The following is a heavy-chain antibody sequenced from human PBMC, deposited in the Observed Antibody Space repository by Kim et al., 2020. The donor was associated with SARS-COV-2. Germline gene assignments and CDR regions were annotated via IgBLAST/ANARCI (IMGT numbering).Heavy chain of an antibody. Sequence: GGSLRLSCAASGFTFSSYGMHWVRQAPGKGLEWVAVISYDGSNKYYADSVKGRFTISRDNSKNTLYLQMNSLRAEDTAVYYCAKDHLGYCTNGVCYWNGMDVWGQGTTVTVSS. CDR1: GFTFSSYG. D-gene: IGHD2-8*01. CDR2: ISYDGSNK. V-gene: IGHV3-30*18. J-gene: IGHJ6*02. CDR3: AKDHLGYCTNGVCYWNGMDV.